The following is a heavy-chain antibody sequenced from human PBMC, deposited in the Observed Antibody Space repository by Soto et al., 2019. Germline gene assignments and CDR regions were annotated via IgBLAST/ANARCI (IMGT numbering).Heavy chain of an antibody. Sequence: EVQLVESGGGLVKPGGSLRLSCAASGFTFSSYSMNWVRQAPGKGLEWVSSISSSSSYIYYADSVKGRFTISRDNAKNSLYLQMNSLRAEDTAMYYCARDSVITFGGVIVIPFFDYWGQGTLVTVSS. CDR3: ARDSVITFGGVIVIPFFDY. CDR2: ISSSSSYI. D-gene: IGHD3-16*02. J-gene: IGHJ4*02. V-gene: IGHV3-21*01. CDR1: GFTFSSYS.